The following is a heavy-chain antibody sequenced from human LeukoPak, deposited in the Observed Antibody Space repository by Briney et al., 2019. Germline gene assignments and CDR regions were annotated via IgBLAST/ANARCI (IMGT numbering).Heavy chain of an antibody. CDR1: GGSISSYDYY. D-gene: IGHD4-17*01. CDR3: ARGLTVTGEDY. V-gene: IGHV4-30-4*08. J-gene: IGHJ4*02. CDR2: IDYSGST. Sequence: PSESLCLSCTASGGSISSYDYYWSCLRQPPGQGLEWIVSIDYSGSTYDNPPLKCRVTISVDTTKNQFSLKLSSVTAADTAVYYCARGLTVTGEDYWGQGTLVTVSS.